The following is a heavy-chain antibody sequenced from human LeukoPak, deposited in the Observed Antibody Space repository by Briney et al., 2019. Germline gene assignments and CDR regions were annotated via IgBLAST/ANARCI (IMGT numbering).Heavy chain of an antibody. J-gene: IGHJ4*02. CDR2: ISYDGRNI. CDR1: GFTFNNYG. D-gene: IGHD2-2*01. Sequence: GGSLRLTCAASGFTFNNYGMHWVRQAPGKGLEWVAVISYDGRNIHYPDSVKGRFTISRDISTDTLWLQMDSLRTEDTAVYYCAKGPLRGTAAAIDYWGQGTLVTVSS. V-gene: IGHV3-30*18. CDR3: AKGPLRGTAAAIDY.